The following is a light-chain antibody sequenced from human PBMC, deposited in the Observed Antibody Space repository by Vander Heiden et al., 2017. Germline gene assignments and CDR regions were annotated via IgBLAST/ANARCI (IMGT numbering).Light chain of an antibody. J-gene: IGLJ2*01. Sequence: QSALTQPASVSGSPGQSITISCTGTISDVGGYNSVAWYQQQTGKAPKLMIYDVTNRPLGISNRFSGSKSGNTASLTISGLQAEDEADYYCSSFRSGSTLVVFGGGTMLTVL. CDR3: SSFRSGSTLVV. V-gene: IGLV2-14*03. CDR1: ISDVGGYNS. CDR2: DVT.